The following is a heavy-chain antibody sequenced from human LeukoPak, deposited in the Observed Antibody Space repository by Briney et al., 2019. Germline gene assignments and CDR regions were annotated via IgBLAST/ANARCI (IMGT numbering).Heavy chain of an antibody. V-gene: IGHV3-23*01. CDR3: AKRPAAVRGVIPYLDY. CDR1: GFMFSSFS. Sequence: PGGSLRLSCAASGFMFSSFSMSWVRHVPGKGLEWVPTNADSVKGRFTISRDNSKNTLFLQMNSLRAEDTAIYYCAKRPAAVRGVIPYLDYWGQGTLVTVSS. D-gene: IGHD3-10*02. J-gene: IGHJ4*02.